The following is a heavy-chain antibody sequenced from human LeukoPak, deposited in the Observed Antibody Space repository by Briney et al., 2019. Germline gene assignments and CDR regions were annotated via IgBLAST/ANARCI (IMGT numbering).Heavy chain of an antibody. CDR2: INPSGTP. D-gene: IGHD2-15*01. J-gene: IGHJ3*02. Sequence: SQTLSLTRPVHGGSFSGYYWSWIRQPPGKGLEWIGEINPSGTPNYNPSLKSRVTISVDTSKNQSSLKLSSVTAADTAVYYCAREDIVVVVAATRNHDAFDIWGQGTMVTVSS. CDR1: GGSFSGYY. V-gene: IGHV4-34*01. CDR3: AREDIVVVVAATRNHDAFDI.